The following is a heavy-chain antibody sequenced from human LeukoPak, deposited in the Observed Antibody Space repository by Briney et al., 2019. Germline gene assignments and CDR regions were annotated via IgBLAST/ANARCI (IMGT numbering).Heavy chain of an antibody. CDR2: INPNSGDT. Sequence: GGSVRVSCAASGYTFTGYYMHWVRQAPGQGLEWMGWINPNSGDTNYAQKCQGRFTITRDTSISTAYLELSGLRSDDTALYYCAKNPYGYYFDYWGQGTLVTVSS. CDR1: GYTFTGYY. V-gene: IGHV1-2*02. J-gene: IGHJ4*02. D-gene: IGHD4-17*01. CDR3: AKNPYGYYFDY.